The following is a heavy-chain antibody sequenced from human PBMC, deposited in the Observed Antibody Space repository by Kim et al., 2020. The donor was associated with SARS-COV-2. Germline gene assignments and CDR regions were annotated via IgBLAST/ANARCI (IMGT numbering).Heavy chain of an antibody. V-gene: IGHV3-43*01. CDR1: GFTFDDYT. CDR2: ISWDGGST. CDR3: AKDTGSSSWFYYYGMDV. Sequence: GGSLRLSCAASGFTFDDYTMHWVRQAPGKGLEWVSLISWDGGSTYYADSVKGRFTISRDNSKNSLYLQMNSLRTEDTALYYCAKDTGSSSWFYYYGMDVWGQGTTVTGSS. D-gene: IGHD6-13*01. J-gene: IGHJ6*02.